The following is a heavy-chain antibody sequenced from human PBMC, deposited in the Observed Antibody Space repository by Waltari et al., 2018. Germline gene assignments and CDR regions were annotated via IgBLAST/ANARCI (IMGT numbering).Heavy chain of an antibody. CDR2: INTNTGNP. CDR3: ASEHSRGMDV. J-gene: IGHJ6*02. Sequence: QVQLVQSGSELKKPGASVKVSCKSSGYTFTSYALNWVRQAPGQGLEWMGWINTNTGNPTYAQGFTGRFVFSLDTSGSTASLQISSLKAEDTAAYYCASEHSRGMDVWGQGTTVIVSS. V-gene: IGHV7-4-1*02. CDR1: GYTFTSYA.